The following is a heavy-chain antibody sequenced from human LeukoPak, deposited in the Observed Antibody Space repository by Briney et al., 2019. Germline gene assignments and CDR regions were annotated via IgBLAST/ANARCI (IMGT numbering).Heavy chain of an antibody. CDR2: ISGSGGST. CDR3: AKEEWLLAVYFDY. Sequence: GGSLRLSCAASGFTFSNFGMSWVRQAPGKGLEWVSVISGSGGSTYYADSVKGQFTISRDNSKNTLYLQMNSLRAEDTAVYYCAKEEWLLAVYFDYWGQGTLVTVSS. CDR1: GFTFSNFG. J-gene: IGHJ4*02. D-gene: IGHD3-3*01. V-gene: IGHV3-23*01.